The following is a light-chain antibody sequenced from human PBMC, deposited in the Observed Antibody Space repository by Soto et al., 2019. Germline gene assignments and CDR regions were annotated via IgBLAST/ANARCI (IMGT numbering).Light chain of an antibody. V-gene: IGKV3-11*01. CDR3: QQRSNWPPR. CDR1: QSVSSY. Sequence: EIVLTQSPATLSLSPGERATLSCRASQSVSSYLAWYQQKPGQAPRLLIYDASNRATGIPARFSGSGSGTDFTLTISSLEPEDLAVYYCQQRSNWPPRFGPGTKVDIK. J-gene: IGKJ3*01. CDR2: DAS.